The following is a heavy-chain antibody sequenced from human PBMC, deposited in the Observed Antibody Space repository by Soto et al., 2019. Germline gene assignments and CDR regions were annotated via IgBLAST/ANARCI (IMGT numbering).Heavy chain of an antibody. D-gene: IGHD2-2*01. J-gene: IGHJ3*02. V-gene: IGHV3-48*01. Sequence: EVQLVESGGGLVQPGGSLRLSCAASGFTFSSYSMNWVRQAPGKGLEWVSYISSSSSTIYYADSVKGRFTISRDNAKNSLYLQMNSLRAEDTAVYYCARDGCSSTSCYLGIDAFDIWGQGTMVTVSS. CDR1: GFTFSSYS. CDR3: ARDGCSSTSCYLGIDAFDI. CDR2: ISSSSSTI.